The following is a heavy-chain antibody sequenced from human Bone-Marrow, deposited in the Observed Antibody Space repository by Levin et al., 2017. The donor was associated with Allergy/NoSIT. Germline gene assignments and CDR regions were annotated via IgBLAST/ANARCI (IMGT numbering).Heavy chain of an antibody. CDR2: IWFDGNKK. CDR1: GFSFNAHG. CDR3: AREGEYYDGSGYLDY. Sequence: SCEASGFSFNAHGMHWVRQPPGKGLEWVAFIWFDGNKKFYGDSVKGRFTISRDNSKNTLSLQMNSLSVEDTAIYYCAREGEYYDGSGYLDYWGQGTRVTVSS. D-gene: IGHD3-22*01. V-gene: IGHV3-33*01. J-gene: IGHJ4*02.